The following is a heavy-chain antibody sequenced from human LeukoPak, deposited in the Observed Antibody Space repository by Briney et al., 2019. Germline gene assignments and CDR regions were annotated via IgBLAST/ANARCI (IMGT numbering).Heavy chain of an antibody. V-gene: IGHV3-30*18. CDR1: GFTLSSYG. CDR3: AKGHSSGWYYLDY. D-gene: IGHD6-19*01. CDR2: TSYDGSNK. Sequence: GGSLRLSCAASGFTLSSYGMHWVRQAPGKGLQWVAVTSYDGSNKYYADSVKGRFTISRDNSKNTLYLQMNSLRAEDTAVYYCAKGHSSGWYYLDYWGQGTLVTVSS. J-gene: IGHJ4*02.